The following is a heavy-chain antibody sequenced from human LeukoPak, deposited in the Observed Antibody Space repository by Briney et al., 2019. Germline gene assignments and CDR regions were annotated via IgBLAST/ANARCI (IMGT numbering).Heavy chain of an antibody. CDR3: TTAGKGGYVAVITYDY. J-gene: IGHJ4*02. CDR2: INGDGGAK. V-gene: IGHV3-7*01. CDR1: GVSLSTYG. Sequence: PGGSLRLSCAVSGVSLSTYGMTSVRQAPGKGLEWVANINGDGGAKFYVDSVEGRFTISRDNAKNLLYLQMNNQRPEDPDVYSGTTAGKGGYVAVITYDYWGQGNLVTVSS. D-gene: IGHD3-22*01.